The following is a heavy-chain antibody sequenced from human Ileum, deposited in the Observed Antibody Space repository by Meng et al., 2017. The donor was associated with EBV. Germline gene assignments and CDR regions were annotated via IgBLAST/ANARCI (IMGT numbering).Heavy chain of an antibody. CDR3: ARVEVGITSGDY. V-gene: IGHV1-18*01. Sequence: QAQLVQSGXEVKKXXXSVKVSCKASGYTFTNYGIPWVRQAPGQGLEWMGWINAYNGDTNYAQTLQGRVTMTTDTSTSTAYMELRSLRSDDTAVYYCARVEVGITSGDYWGQGTLVTVSS. J-gene: IGHJ4*02. CDR2: INAYNGDT. CDR1: GYTFTNYG. D-gene: IGHD1-26*01.